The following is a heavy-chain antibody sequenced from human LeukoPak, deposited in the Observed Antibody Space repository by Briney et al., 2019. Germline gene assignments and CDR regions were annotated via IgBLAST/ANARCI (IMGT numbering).Heavy chain of an antibody. D-gene: IGHD3-3*01. Sequence: SETLSLTCTVSGGSISSYYWSWIRQPPGKGLEWIGYIYYSGSTNYNPSLKSRVTISVDTSKNQFSLKLSSVTAADTAVYYCAGGERDDFWSGYWGPYYYYYYGMDVWGQGTTVTVSS. CDR1: GGSISSYY. J-gene: IGHJ6*02. CDR2: IYYSGST. V-gene: IGHV4-59*01. CDR3: AGGERDDFWSGYWGPYYYYYYGMDV.